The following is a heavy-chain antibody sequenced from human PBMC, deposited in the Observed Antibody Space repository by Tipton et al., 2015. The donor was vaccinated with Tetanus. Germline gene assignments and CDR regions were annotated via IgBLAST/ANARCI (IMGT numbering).Heavy chain of an antibody. D-gene: IGHD3-16*01. CDR1: GASISGGGYF. CDR3: AREQGGGRVARLNWFGA. CDR2: IYYSGST. V-gene: IGHV4-31*03. J-gene: IGHJ5*02. Sequence: TLSLTCSVSGASISGGGYFWNWLRPRPGKGLEWIGYIYYSGSTFYNPTIESRVTMSGDTSNNQFSLRLSSATAADTGVYYCAREQGGGRVARLNWFGAWGQGTLVTVSS.